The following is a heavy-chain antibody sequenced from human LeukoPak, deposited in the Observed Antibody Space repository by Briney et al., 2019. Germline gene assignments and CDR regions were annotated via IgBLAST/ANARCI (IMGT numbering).Heavy chain of an antibody. V-gene: IGHV3-9*01. CDR3: AKDIGSGSGSYNYYYGMDV. Sequence: GGSLRLSCAASGFTFDDYAMHWVRQAPGKGLEWVSGISWNSGSIGYADSVKGRFTTSRDNAKNSLYLQMNSLRAEDTALYYCAKDIGSGSGSYNYYYGMDVWGQGTTVTVSS. D-gene: IGHD3-10*01. CDR2: ISWNSGSI. CDR1: GFTFDDYA. J-gene: IGHJ6*02.